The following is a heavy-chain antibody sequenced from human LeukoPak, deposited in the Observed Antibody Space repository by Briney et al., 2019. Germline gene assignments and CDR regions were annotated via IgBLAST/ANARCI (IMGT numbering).Heavy chain of an antibody. Sequence: PSQTLSLTCAVYGVSLSVFYSSWVRHRPQRGLEWSLEITLRGSTNYYPSLMSRVTISVDTSKNQFSLKLSTVAAADTAVYYCARPVSGSSGWYYNYWGQGTLVTVSS. V-gene: IGHV4-34*01. J-gene: IGHJ4*02. CDR1: GVSLSVFY. CDR3: ARPVSGSSGWYYNY. D-gene: IGHD6-19*01. CDR2: ITLRGST.